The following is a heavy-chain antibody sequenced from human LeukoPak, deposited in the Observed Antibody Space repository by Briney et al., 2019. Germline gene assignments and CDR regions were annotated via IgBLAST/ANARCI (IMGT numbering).Heavy chain of an antibody. CDR3: ARGSYGYLGGGFDY. Sequence: QPGGSLRLSXAASGFTVSSNYMSWVRQAPGKGLEWVSVIYSGGSTYYADSVKGRFTISRDNSKNTLYLQMNSLRAEDTAVYYCARGSYGYLGGGFDYWGQGTLVTVSS. D-gene: IGHD5-18*01. CDR1: GFTVSSNY. CDR2: IYSGGST. V-gene: IGHV3-53*01. J-gene: IGHJ4*02.